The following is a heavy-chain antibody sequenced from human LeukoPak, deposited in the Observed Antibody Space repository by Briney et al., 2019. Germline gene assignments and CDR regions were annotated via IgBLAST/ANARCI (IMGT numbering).Heavy chain of an antibody. J-gene: IGHJ3*02. V-gene: IGHV1-18*01. Sequence: EASVKVSCKASGYTFTNYDINWVRQATGQGLEWMGWMNPNSGNTNYAQKLQGRVTMTTDTSTSTAYMELRSLRSDDTAVYYCASHYCSSTSCPGSAFDIWGQGTMVTVSS. D-gene: IGHD2-2*01. CDR2: MNPNSGNT. CDR3: ASHYCSSTSCPGSAFDI. CDR1: GYTFTNYD.